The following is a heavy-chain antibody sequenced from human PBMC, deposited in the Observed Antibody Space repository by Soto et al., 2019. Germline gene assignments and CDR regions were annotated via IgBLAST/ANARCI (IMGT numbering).Heavy chain of an antibody. Sequence: PSVTLPLTCTVSGAAVTQYYWNWIRQSPGKGLEWVVSVSSTGSTVYNPSLTSRVTVSLDTSKNQFSLTLNSVTAADTAVYHCTRWRTSMDYFEYWGRGTLVTVSS. V-gene: IGHV4-59*02. CDR1: GAAVTQYY. CDR3: TRWRTSMDYFEY. D-gene: IGHD2-8*01. J-gene: IGHJ4*02. CDR2: VSSTGST.